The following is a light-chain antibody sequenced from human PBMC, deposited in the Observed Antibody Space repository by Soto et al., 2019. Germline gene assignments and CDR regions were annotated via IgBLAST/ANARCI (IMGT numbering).Light chain of an antibody. Sequence: EIVLTQSPGTLSLSPGERATLSCRASQSVSYYLAWYQQKPVQASRLLIYDASSRATGVPDRFSGSGSGTDFTLTISSLVPEDFAVYYCQQCYNWPQWTFGQGTKVDI. CDR3: QQCYNWPQWT. V-gene: IGKV3-11*01. J-gene: IGKJ1*01. CDR2: DAS. CDR1: QSVSYY.